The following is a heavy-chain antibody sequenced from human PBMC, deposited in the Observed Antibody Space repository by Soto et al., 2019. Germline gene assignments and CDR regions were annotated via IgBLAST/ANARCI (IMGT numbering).Heavy chain of an antibody. J-gene: IGHJ4*02. CDR1: GYTLTELS. CDR2: FDPEDGET. D-gene: IGHD6-13*01. Sequence: ASVKVSCKVSGYTLTELSMHWVRQAPGKGLEWMGGFDPEDGETIYAQKFQGRVTMTEDTSTDTAYMELSSLRSEDTAVYYCATVAAAKYYFDYWGQGTLVTSPQ. CDR3: ATVAAAKYYFDY. V-gene: IGHV1-24*01.